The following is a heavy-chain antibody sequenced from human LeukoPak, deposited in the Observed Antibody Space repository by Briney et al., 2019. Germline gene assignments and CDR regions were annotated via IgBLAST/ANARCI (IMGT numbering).Heavy chain of an antibody. D-gene: IGHD3-10*01. J-gene: IGHJ4*02. Sequence: ASVNVSCKASAYTFTGYYVHWVRQAPGQGLEWLGWINPKSGGTNYAQKFQGRVTMTRDTSISTAYMELSGLRSDDTAVYFCARAPGGLGSYYFDYWGQGTLVTVSS. CDR2: INPKSGGT. CDR1: AYTFTGYY. CDR3: ARAPGGLGSYYFDY. V-gene: IGHV1-2*02.